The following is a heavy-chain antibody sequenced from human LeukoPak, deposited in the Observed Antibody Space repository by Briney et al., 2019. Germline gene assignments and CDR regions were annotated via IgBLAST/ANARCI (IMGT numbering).Heavy chain of an antibody. J-gene: IGHJ4*02. Sequence: GGSLRLSCAASGFTFSSYAMHWVRQAPGKGLEWVAVISYDGSNKYYADSVKGRFTISRDNSKNTLYLQMNSLRAEDTAVYYCAKIGPSSSWDYWGQGTLVTVSS. CDR1: GFTFSSYA. D-gene: IGHD6-13*01. V-gene: IGHV3-30-3*02. CDR2: ISYDGSNK. CDR3: AKIGPSSSWDY.